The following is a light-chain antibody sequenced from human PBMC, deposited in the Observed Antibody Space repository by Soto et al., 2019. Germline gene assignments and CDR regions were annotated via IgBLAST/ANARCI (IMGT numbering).Light chain of an antibody. CDR2: GAS. Sequence: EIVLTQSPGTLSLSPGERATLSCRASQSVNGNYLTQYQQKPGQAPRLLIYGASTRATGTPDRFSGSGSGTVFTITISRLEPEDFAVYYCQQYGSSFRYTFGQGTKLEIK. CDR1: QSVNGNY. V-gene: IGKV3-20*01. CDR3: QQYGSSFRYT. J-gene: IGKJ2*01.